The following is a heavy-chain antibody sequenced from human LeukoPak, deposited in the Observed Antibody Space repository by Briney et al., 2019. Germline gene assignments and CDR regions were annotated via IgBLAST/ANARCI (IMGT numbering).Heavy chain of an antibody. J-gene: IGHJ3*02. CDR1: GYSISSGCY. Sequence: SETLSLTCAVSGYSISSGCYWGWIRQPPGKGLEWIGSIYHSGSTYYNPSLKSRVTISVDTSKNQFSLKLSSVTAADTAVYYCARPNGDYDDAFDIWGQGTMVTVSS. D-gene: IGHD4-17*01. CDR3: ARPNGDYDDAFDI. V-gene: IGHV4-38-2*01. CDR2: IYHSGST.